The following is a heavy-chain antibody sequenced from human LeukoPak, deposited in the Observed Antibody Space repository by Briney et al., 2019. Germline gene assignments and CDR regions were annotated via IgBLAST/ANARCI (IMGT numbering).Heavy chain of an antibody. Sequence: GGSLRLSCAASGFTFSSYAMSWVRQAPGKGLEWVPAISGSGGSTYYADSVKGRFTISRDNSKNTLYLQMNSLRAEDTAVYYCAKDSYDSSGYYSKAFDIWGQGTMVTVSS. CDR2: ISGSGGST. CDR3: AKDSYDSSGYYSKAFDI. CDR1: GFTFSSYA. D-gene: IGHD3-22*01. V-gene: IGHV3-23*01. J-gene: IGHJ3*02.